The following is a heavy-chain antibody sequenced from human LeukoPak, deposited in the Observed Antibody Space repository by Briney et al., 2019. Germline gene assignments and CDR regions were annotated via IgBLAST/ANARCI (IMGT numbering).Heavy chain of an antibody. Sequence: PGRSLRLSCAASGFTFSSYGMHWVRQAPGKGLEWVAVISYDGSNKYYADSVKGRFTISRDNSKNTLYLQMNSLRAEDTAVYYCATNGLGYCSGGSCYTVYYFDYWGQGTLVTVSS. D-gene: IGHD2-15*01. CDR2: ISYDGSNK. J-gene: IGHJ4*02. CDR3: ATNGLGYCSGGSCYTVYYFDY. V-gene: IGHV3-30*03. CDR1: GFTFSSYG.